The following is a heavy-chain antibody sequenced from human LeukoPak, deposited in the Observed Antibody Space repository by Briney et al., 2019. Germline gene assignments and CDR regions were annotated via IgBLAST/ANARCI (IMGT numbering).Heavy chain of an antibody. CDR1: GFTFSSYG. CDR2: ISYDGSNK. J-gene: IGHJ4*02. V-gene: IGHV3-30*03. CDR3: APGLSYFDY. Sequence: PGRSLRLSCAASGFTFSSYGMHWVRQAPGKGLEWVAVISYDGSNKYYADSVKGRFTISRDNFKNTLYLQMNSLRAEDTAVYYCAPGLSYFDYWGQGTLVTVSS.